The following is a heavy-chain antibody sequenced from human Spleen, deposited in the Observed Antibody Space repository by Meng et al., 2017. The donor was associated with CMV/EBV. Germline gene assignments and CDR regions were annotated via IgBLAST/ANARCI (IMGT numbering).Heavy chain of an antibody. D-gene: IGHD2-8*02. J-gene: IGHJ5*02. Sequence: GESLKISCAASGFTFSSYSMNWVRQAPGKGLEWDSVIYTGGSTYYADSVKGRFTISRDNSKNTLYLQMNSLRVEDTAVYYCARVITGGGNFPYNWFDPWGQGTLVTVSS. V-gene: IGHV3-53*01. CDR1: GFTFSSYS. CDR2: IYTGGST. CDR3: ARVITGGGNFPYNWFDP.